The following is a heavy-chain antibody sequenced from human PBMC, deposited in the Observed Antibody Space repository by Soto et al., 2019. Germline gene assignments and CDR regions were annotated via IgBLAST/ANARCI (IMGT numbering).Heavy chain of an antibody. Sequence: SETLSLTCTVSGGSISSSSYYWGWIRQPPGKGLEWIGSIYYSGSTYYNPSLKSRVTISVDTSKNQFSLKLSSVTAADTAVYYCARKKLLGYCSSTSCPPYYYYMDVWGKGTTVTVSS. J-gene: IGHJ6*03. D-gene: IGHD2-2*01. V-gene: IGHV4-39*01. CDR3: ARKKLLGYCSSTSCPPYYYYMDV. CDR1: GGSISSSSYY. CDR2: IYYSGST.